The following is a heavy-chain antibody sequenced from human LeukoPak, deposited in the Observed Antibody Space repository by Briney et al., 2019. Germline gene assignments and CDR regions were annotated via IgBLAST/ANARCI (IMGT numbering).Heavy chain of an antibody. V-gene: IGHV3-30-3*01. CDR1: GFTFSSYA. D-gene: IGHD6-19*01. CDR3: ARDPREIAVFDY. J-gene: IGHJ4*02. Sequence: GRSLRLSCAASGFTFSSYAMHWVRQAPGKGLEWVAVISYDGSNKYYADSVKGRFTISRDNSKNTLYLQMNSLRAEDTAVYYCARDPREIAVFDYWGQGTLVTVSS. CDR2: ISYDGSNK.